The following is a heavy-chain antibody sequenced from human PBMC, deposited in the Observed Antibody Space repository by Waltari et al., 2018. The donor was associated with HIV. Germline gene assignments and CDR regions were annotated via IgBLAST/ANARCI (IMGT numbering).Heavy chain of an antibody. CDR3: AGGGYDYAWGTYRPFDY. CDR1: GFTFITYN. V-gene: IGHV3-21*03. D-gene: IGHD3-16*02. CDR2: MSTVGSYI. J-gene: IGHJ4*02. Sequence: EVQLVESGGGLVKPGGSLRLSCAAYGFTFITYNMNWVRQAPGKGLEWVSAMSTVGSYIYYPDSFKGLLTISRDNAKNSLYLQMNSLRAEDTAVYYCAGGGYDYAWGTYRPFDYWGQGTLVTVSS.